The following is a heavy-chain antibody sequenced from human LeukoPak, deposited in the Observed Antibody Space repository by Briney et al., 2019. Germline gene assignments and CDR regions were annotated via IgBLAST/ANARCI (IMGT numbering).Heavy chain of an antibody. J-gene: IGHJ5*02. V-gene: IGHV5-51*01. Sequence: GESLKISCKGSGYGFTSYWIGWVRRMPGNGLEWMGIIYPGDSDTRYSPSFQGQVTISADKSISTAYLQWSSLKASDTAMYYCARRTSVAAAGDTWGQGTLVTVSS. CDR1: GYGFTSYW. CDR3: ARRTSVAAAGDT. D-gene: IGHD6-13*01. CDR2: IYPGDSDT.